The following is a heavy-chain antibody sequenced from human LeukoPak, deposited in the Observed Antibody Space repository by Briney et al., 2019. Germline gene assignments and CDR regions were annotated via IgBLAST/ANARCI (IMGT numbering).Heavy chain of an antibody. V-gene: IGHV1-2*02. CDR3: ARDNVGSGSYYNRWFDP. J-gene: IGHJ5*02. D-gene: IGHD3-10*01. CDR2: INPNSGGT. CDR1: GYTFTGYY. Sequence: ASVKVSCKASGYTFTGYYMHWVRQAPGQGLEWVGWINPNSGGTNYAQKFQGRVTMTRDTSISTAYMELSRLRSDDTAVYYCARDNVGSGSYYNRWFDPWGQGTLVTVSS.